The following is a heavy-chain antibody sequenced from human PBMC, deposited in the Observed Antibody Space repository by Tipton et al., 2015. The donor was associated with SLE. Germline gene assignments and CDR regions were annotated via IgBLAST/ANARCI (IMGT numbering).Heavy chain of an antibody. J-gene: IGHJ4*02. CDR2: IYYSGST. CDR3: AREVGATGY. CDR1: GGSISSSSYY. Sequence: LRLSCTVSGGSISSSSYYWGWIRQPPGKGLEWIGSIYYSGSTYYNPSLKSRVTISVDTSKNQFSLKLSSVTAADTAVYYCAREVGATGYWGQGTLVTVSS. V-gene: IGHV4-39*07. D-gene: IGHD1-26*01.